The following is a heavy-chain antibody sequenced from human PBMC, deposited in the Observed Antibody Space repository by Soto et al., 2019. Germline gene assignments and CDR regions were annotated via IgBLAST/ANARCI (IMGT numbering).Heavy chain of an antibody. CDR2: ISGNSNYI. CDR3: ARDLLWFGDFRHGNFDL. D-gene: IGHD3-10*01. J-gene: IGHJ4*02. CDR1: AFTFSSYS. Sequence: EVQLVESGGGLVKPGGSLRLSCEASAFTFSSYSMNWVRQAPGKGLEWVSSISGNSNYIYYADTVQGRFTISRDKAKNSLYLQMNSLRAEDTSVYYCARDLLWFGDFRHGNFDLWGQGTLVAVSS. V-gene: IGHV3-21*01.